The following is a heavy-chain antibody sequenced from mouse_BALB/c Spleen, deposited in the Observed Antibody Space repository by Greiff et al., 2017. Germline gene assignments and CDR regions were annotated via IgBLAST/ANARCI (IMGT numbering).Heavy chain of an antibody. V-gene: IGHV1S81*02. D-gene: IGHD2-3*01. CDR2: INPSNGGT. J-gene: IGHJ3*01. Sequence: QVQLKQPGAELVKPGASVKLSCKASGYTFTSYFMYWVKQRPGQGLEWIGGINPSNGGTNFNEKFKSKATLTVDKSSSTAYMQLSSLTSEDSAVYYCTRWDYDGYYLAYWGQGTLVTVSA. CDR1: GYTFTSYF. CDR3: TRWDYDGYYLAY.